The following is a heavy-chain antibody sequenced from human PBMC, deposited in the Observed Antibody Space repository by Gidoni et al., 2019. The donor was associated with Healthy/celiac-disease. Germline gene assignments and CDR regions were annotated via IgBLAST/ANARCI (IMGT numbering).Heavy chain of an antibody. D-gene: IGHD3-16*01. V-gene: IGHV4-34*01. CDR2: INHSGSP. Sequence: QVQLQQWGAGLLKPSETLSLTCAVYGGSFSGYYWSWIRQPPGTGLEWIGEINHSGSPNYNPSLKSRVTISVDTSKNQFSLKLSSVTAADTAVYYCARAFSRGPYYYYYYGMDVWGKGTTVTVSS. J-gene: IGHJ6*04. CDR3: ARAFSRGPYYYYYYGMDV. CDR1: GGSFSGYY.